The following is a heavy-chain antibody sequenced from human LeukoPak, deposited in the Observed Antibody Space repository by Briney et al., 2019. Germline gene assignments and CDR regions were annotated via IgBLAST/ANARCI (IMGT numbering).Heavy chain of an antibody. V-gene: IGHV1-18*01. CDR2: ISAYNGNT. J-gene: IGHJ5*02. CDR1: GYTFTNYG. CDR3: ARIGCSSTSCYGNSVDP. Sequence: EASVKVSCKASGYTFTNYGINWVRQSPGQGLEWMGWISAYNGNTLYAQKFQGRVTMTTDTSTSTAYMELRSLRSDDTAVYYCARIGCSSTSCYGNSVDPWGQGTLVTVSS. D-gene: IGHD2-2*01.